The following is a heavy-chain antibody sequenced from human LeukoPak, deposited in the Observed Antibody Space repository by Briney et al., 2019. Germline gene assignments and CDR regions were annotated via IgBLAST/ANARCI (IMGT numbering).Heavy chain of an antibody. Sequence: SETLSLTCTVSGASITSYDWSWIRQPAEKGLEYIGRIYTSGSTNYNPSLKSRVTMSVDTSKNQFSLRLSSVTAADTAVYYCARGGYYDSSGYYQYYFDYWGQGTLVTVSS. CDR1: GASITSYD. D-gene: IGHD3-22*01. V-gene: IGHV4-4*07. CDR2: IYTSGST. CDR3: ARGGYYDSSGYYQYYFDY. J-gene: IGHJ4*02.